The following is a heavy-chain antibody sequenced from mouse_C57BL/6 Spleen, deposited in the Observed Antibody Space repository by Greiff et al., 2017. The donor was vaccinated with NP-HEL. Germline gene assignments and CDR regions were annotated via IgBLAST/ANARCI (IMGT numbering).Heavy chain of an antibody. Sequence: QVQLQQPGAELVRPGSSVKLSCKASGYTFTSYWMHWVKQRPIQGLEWIGNIDPSDSETHYNQKFKDKATLTVDKSSSTAYMQLSSLTSEDSAVYYCARATTVVAHFDDWGQGTTLTVSS. CDR3: ARATTVVAHFDD. CDR2: IDPSDSET. D-gene: IGHD1-1*01. J-gene: IGHJ2*01. V-gene: IGHV1-52*01. CDR1: GYTFTSYW.